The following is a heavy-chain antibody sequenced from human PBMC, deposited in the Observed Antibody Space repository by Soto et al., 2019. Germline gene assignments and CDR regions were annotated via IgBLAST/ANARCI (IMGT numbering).Heavy chain of an antibody. CDR1: GSSISSSSYY. Sequence: SETLSITCTVSGSSISSSSYYWGWIHHPPGKGLEWIGSIYYSGSTYYNPSLKSRVTISVDTSKNQFSLKLSSVTAADTAVYYCARRLYYDSSGFEGGGMDVWGQGTTVT. CDR2: IYYSGST. D-gene: IGHD3-22*01. V-gene: IGHV4-39*01. CDR3: ARRLYYDSSGFEGGGMDV. J-gene: IGHJ6*02.